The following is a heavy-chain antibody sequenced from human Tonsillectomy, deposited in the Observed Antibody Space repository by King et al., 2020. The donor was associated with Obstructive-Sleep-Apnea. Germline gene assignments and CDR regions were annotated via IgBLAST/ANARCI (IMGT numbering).Heavy chain of an antibody. CDR1: GGSISSGGHS. V-gene: IGHV4-30-4*07. D-gene: IGHD2-15*01. J-gene: IGHJ6*02. Sequence: VQLQESGPRLMKASQTLSLTCAVSGGSISSGGHSWSWIRQPPGKGLEWIGDFYYSGGTYYNPSLKSRVSISVETSKKQLSLSLRSVTAADTAVYYCARGFSYAVASEPLSRGDFYYYYSGLDVWGQGTTVTVSS. CDR2: FYYSGGT. CDR3: ARGFSYAVASEPLSRGDFYYYYSGLDV.